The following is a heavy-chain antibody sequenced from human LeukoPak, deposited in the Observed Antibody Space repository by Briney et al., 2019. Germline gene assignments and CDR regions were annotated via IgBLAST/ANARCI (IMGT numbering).Heavy chain of an antibody. D-gene: IGHD3-10*01. CDR2: ISSSSSYI. CDR3: ARDLWFGDPSNTFDI. V-gene: IGHV3-21*01. J-gene: IGHJ3*02. CDR1: GFTFSSYS. Sequence: GGSLRLSCAASGFTFSSYSMNWVRQAPGKGLEWVSSISSSSSYIYYADSVKGRSTISRDNAKNSLYLQMNSLRAEDTAVYYCARDLWFGDPSNTFDIWGQGTMVTVSS.